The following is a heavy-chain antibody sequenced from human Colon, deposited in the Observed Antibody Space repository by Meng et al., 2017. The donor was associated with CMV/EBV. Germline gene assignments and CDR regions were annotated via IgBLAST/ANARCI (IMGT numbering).Heavy chain of an antibody. J-gene: IGHJ4*02. V-gene: IGHV3-23*01. CDR3: ATDPYGYKYYFDY. CDR2: INGNGADT. CDR1: GFTFSRHA. Sequence: ASGFTFSRHAMHWVRQAPGKGLKWVSAINGNGADTYYGDSVKGRFTISRDNSKNTVYLQMNSLRAEDTAVYFCATDPYGYKYYFDYWGQGTLVTVSS. D-gene: IGHD5-24*01.